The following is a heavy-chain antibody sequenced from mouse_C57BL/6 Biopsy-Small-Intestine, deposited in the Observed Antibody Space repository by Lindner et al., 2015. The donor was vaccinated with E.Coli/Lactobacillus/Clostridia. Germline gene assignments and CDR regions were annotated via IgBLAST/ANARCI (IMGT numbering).Heavy chain of an antibody. Sequence: SVKVSCKASGYSLNDNGISWVRQAPGQGLEWMGWISPYSGRTNYLQKFQGRVTMTTDTSTSSVHMELRSLTYEDTAVYYCAREGWEVLHYFDNWGQGTLVTVSS. J-gene: IGHJ2*01. CDR2: ISPYSGRT. V-gene: IGHV1-7*01. D-gene: IGHD1-1*02. CDR1: GYSLNDNG. CDR3: AREGWEVLHYFDN.